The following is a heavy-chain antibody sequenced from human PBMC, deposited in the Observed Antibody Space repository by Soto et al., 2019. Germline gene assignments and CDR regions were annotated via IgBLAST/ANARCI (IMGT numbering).Heavy chain of an antibody. CDR3: ARAAGRRGYSGNWFDP. CDR1: GGSISSGGYY. D-gene: IGHD5-12*01. Sequence: TLSLTCTVSGGSISSGGYYWSWIRQHPGKGLEWIGYIYYSGSTYYNPSLKSRVTISVDTSKNQFSLKLSSVTAADTAVYYCARAAGRRGYSGNWFDPWGQGTLVTVSS. J-gene: IGHJ5*02. CDR2: IYYSGST. V-gene: IGHV4-31*03.